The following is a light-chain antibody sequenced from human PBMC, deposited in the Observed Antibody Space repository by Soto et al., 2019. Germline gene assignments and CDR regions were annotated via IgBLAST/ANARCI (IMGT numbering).Light chain of an antibody. J-gene: IGKJ2*01. CDR2: WAS. CDR3: QQYYSTPHT. Sequence: DIVMTQSPDSLAVSLGERAIINCKSSQSVLYSSNNKNYLAWYQQKPGQPPKLLIYWASTRESGVPDRFSGSGSGTDFTLTISSLQAEDLAVYYCQQYYSTPHTFGQGTKLEIK. V-gene: IGKV4-1*01. CDR1: QSVLYSSNNKNY.